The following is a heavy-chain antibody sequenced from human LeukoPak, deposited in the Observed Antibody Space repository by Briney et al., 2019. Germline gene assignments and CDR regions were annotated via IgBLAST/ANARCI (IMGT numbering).Heavy chain of an antibody. CDR2: ISYNGSNK. D-gene: IGHD4-23*01. CDR3: AKDRWRGSYYDY. CDR1: GFTFSSYA. V-gene: IGHV3-30*04. J-gene: IGHJ4*02. Sequence: GGSLRLSCAASGFTFSSYAMHWVRQAPGKGLEWVAVISYNGSNKYYADSVKGRFTISRDNSKNTLYLQMNSLRAEDTAVYYCAKDRWRGSYYDYWGQGTLVSVSS.